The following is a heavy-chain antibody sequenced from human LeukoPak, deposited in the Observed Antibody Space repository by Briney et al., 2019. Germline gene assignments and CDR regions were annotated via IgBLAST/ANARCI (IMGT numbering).Heavy chain of an antibody. V-gene: IGHV4-34*01. CDR2: INHSGST. CDR1: GGSFSGYY. Sequence: SETLSLTCAVYGGSFSGYYWSWIRQPPGKGLEWIGEINHSGSTNYNPSLKSRVTISVDTSKNQFSLKLSSVTAADTAVYYCARDAGHYYYYMDVWGKGTTVTVSS. D-gene: IGHD1-1*01. J-gene: IGHJ6*03. CDR3: ARDAGHYYYYMDV.